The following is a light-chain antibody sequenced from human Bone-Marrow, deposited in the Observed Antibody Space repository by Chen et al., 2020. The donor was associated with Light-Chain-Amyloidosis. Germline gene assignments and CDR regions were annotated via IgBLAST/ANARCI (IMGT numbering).Light chain of an antibody. Sequence: QSALTQPASVSGSPGQSITISCTGTSSDVGGDNHVSSYQQHPDKAPKLMIYEVTNRPSWVPARFSGSKSDNPASLTISELHTEDEADYFCSSYTISHTLVFGSGTRVTVL. J-gene: IGLJ1*01. CDR3: SSYTISHTLV. CDR1: SSDVGGDNH. CDR2: EVT. V-gene: IGLV2-14*01.